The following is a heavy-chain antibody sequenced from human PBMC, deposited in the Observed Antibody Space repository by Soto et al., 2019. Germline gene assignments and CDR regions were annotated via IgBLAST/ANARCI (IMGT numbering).Heavy chain of an antibody. CDR1: GGTFSSYA. D-gene: IGHD5-18*01. CDR3: ARVGETGGYTYGLDY. V-gene: IGHV1-69*06. J-gene: IGHJ4*02. Sequence: QVQLVQSGAEVKKPGSSVKVSCKASGGTFSSYAISWVRQAPGQGLEWMGGIIPVFGTGNYAQKFQGRVTITADKSTNTAYMELSSLRSEDTAVYFCARVGETGGYTYGLDYWGQGTLVTVSS. CDR2: IIPVFGTG.